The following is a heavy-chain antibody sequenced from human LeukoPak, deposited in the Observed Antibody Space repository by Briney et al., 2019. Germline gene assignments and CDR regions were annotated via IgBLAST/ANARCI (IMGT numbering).Heavy chain of an antibody. D-gene: IGHD2/OR15-2a*01. J-gene: IGHJ4*02. CDR1: GYTFTDYY. CDR3: ARSPFLIDY. V-gene: IGHV1-2*02. CDR2: INPNNGGT. Sequence: ASVKVSCKAFGYTFTDYYIHWVRQAPGQGLEWMGWINPNNGGTDYAQKFQGRVTMTRNTSISTAYMELSSLRSEDTAVYYCARSPFLIDYWGQGTLVTVSS.